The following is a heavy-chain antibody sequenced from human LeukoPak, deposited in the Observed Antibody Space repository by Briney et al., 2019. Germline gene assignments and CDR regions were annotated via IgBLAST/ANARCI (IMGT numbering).Heavy chain of an antibody. V-gene: IGHV1-46*01. CDR3: ARESAHKQQWLVHFCDY. CDR2: INPSGGST. Sequence: ASVKVSCKASGYTFTSYYMHWVRQAPGQGLEWMGIINPSGGSTSYAQKFQGRVTMTRDTSTSTVYMELSSLRSEDTAVYYCARESAHKQQWLVHFCDYWGQGTLVTVSS. J-gene: IGHJ4*02. CDR1: GYTFTSYY. D-gene: IGHD6-19*01.